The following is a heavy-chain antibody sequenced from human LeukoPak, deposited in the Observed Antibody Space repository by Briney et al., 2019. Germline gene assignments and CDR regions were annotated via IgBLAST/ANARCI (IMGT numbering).Heavy chain of an antibody. D-gene: IGHD4-17*01. V-gene: IGHV3-53*01. CDR1: GFTFSSYA. CDR2: IYSGGST. J-gene: IGHJ3*02. Sequence: GGSLRLSCAASGFTFSSYAMSWVRQAPGKGLEWVSVIYSGGSTYYADSVKGRFTISRDNSKNTLYLQMNSLRAEDTAVYYCARASDYGNAFDIWGQGTMVTVSS. CDR3: ARASDYGNAFDI.